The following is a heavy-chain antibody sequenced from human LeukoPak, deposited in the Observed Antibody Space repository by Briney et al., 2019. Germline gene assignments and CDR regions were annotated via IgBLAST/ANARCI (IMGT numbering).Heavy chain of an antibody. CDR3: ARDSGTTGEVKFDP. CDR1: GGSFSGYY. J-gene: IGHJ5*02. CDR2: INHSGST. V-gene: IGHV4-34*01. Sequence: SETLSLTCAVYGGSFSGYYWSWIRQPPGKGLEWIGEINHSGSTNYNPSLKSRVTISVDTSKNQFSLKLSPVTAADTAVYYCARDSGTTGEVKFDPWGQGTLVTVSS. D-gene: IGHD3-10*01.